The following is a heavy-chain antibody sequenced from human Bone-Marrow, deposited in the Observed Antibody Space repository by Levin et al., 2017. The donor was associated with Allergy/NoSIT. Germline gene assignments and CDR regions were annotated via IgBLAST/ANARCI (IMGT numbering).Heavy chain of an antibody. CDR2: IYQTGTT. V-gene: IGHV4-30-2*01. Sequence: PSQTLSLTCAVSGGSLSSGGYSSTWIRQPPGKSLEWIGYIYQTGTTYYNPSLESRVTISLDRSKNQFSLTLTSVTAADTAVYLCARGLSWGDYHYFDRWGPGILVTVSS. CDR3: ARGLSWGDYHYFDR. J-gene: IGHJ5*02. D-gene: IGHD4-17*01. CDR1: GGSLSSGGYS.